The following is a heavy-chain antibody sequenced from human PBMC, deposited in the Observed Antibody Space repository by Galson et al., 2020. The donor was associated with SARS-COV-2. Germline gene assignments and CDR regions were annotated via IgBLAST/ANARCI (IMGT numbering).Heavy chain of an antibody. CDR2: ISADNGDT. D-gene: IGHD3-3*01. J-gene: IGHJ4*02. Sequence: ASVKVSCKASGFTFTIYGIAWVRQAPGQGLEWMGWISADNGDTKFEPRFRGRLTMTTDASTYTAYMELRSLTSDDTAVYYCTRDWRSYDYGSGYDQWGQGTLVTVSP. V-gene: IGHV1-18*01. CDR3: TRDWRSYDYGSGYDQ. CDR1: GFTFTIYG.